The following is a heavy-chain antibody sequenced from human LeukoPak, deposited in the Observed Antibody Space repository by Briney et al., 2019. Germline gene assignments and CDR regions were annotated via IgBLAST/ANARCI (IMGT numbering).Heavy chain of an antibody. CDR1: GGSISSGSYY. CDR3: ARGTYYDFWSGYNNWFDH. CDR2: IYTSGST. J-gene: IGHJ5*02. D-gene: IGHD3-3*01. V-gene: IGHV4-61*02. Sequence: ASQTLSLTCTVSGGSISSGSYYWSWIRQPAGKGLEWIVRIYTSGSTNYNPSLKSRVTISVDTSKNQFSLKLSSVTAADTAVYYCARGTYYDFWSGYNNWFDHWGQGTLVTVSS.